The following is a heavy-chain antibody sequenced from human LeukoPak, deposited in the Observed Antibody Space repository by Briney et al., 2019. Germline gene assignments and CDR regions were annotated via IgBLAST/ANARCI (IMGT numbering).Heavy chain of an antibody. J-gene: IGHJ4*02. CDR3: ARSGLSRFGF. CDR2: FSGSGGTT. D-gene: IGHD2/OR15-2a*01. V-gene: IGHV3-23*01. CDR1: VFTFSSYA. Sequence: PGGSLRLFCAASVFTFSSYAMSWVRQAPGKGLECVSSFSGSGGTTNYADSVRGRLTLSRDNSKHTLYLQVNSLRAEDTAVYYCARSGLSRFGFWGQGTLVTVSS.